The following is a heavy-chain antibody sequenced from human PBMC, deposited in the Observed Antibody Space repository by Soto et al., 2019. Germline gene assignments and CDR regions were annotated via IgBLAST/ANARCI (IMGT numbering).Heavy chain of an antibody. CDR2: IKTNTEGGTT. D-gene: IGHD2-15*01. V-gene: IGHV3-15*07. J-gene: IGHJ6*02. CDR1: GLTISNAW. Sequence: EVQLVESGGGFIYPGGSLRLSCAASGLTISNAWMNWVRQAPGKGLEWVGRIKTNTEGGTTDYAAAVKGRFTVSRDDSKNTLYLQMTSLKTGDTAVYYCTTGSVEGVWGQGTTVTVSS. CDR3: TTGSVEGV.